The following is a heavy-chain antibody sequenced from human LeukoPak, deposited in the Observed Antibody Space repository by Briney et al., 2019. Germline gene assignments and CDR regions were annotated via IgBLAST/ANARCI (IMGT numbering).Heavy chain of an antibody. CDR3: WLEKVVAAYFDS. CDR1: GGSISSTGSF. J-gene: IGHJ4*02. V-gene: IGHV4-39*07. D-gene: IGHD2-15*01. Sequence: SETLSLTCTVSGGSISSTGSFWGWIRQPPGKGLEWIGSIYSGGITYYNPSLKSRVTISEDTSKNQFSLKMTSMPAADTAIYYCWLEKVVAAYFDSWGQGTLVTVSS. CDR2: IYSGGIT.